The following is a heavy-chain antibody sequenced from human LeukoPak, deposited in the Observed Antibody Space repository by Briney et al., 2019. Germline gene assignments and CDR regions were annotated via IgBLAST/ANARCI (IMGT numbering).Heavy chain of an antibody. CDR3: AKDRARAYYYGSAFDY. Sequence: GGSLRLSCAASGFTFSSYAMSWVRQAPGKGLEWVSAVSGSGSSTYYADSVKGRFTISRDNSKNTLYLQVNSLRAEDTAVYYCAKDRARAYYYGSAFDYWGQGTRVTVSS. D-gene: IGHD3-10*01. J-gene: IGHJ4*02. CDR1: GFTFSSYA. V-gene: IGHV3-23*01. CDR2: VSGSGSST.